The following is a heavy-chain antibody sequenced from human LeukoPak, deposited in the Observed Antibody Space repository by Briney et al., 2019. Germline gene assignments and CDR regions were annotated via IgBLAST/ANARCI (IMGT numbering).Heavy chain of an antibody. V-gene: IGHV1-2*02. CDR1: GYTFTGYY. CDR3: ARGGTYYYLFDY. CDR2: TNPNSGGT. D-gene: IGHD1-26*01. Sequence: ASVKVSCKASGYTFTGYYMHWVRQAPGHGLEWMGWTNPNSGGTNYAQKFQGRVTMTRDTSISTAYMELSRLRSDDTAVYYCARGGTYYYLFDYWGQGTLVTVSS. J-gene: IGHJ4*02.